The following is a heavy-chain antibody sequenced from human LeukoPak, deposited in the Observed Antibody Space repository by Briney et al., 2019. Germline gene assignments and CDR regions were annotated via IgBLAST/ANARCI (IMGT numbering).Heavy chain of an antibody. Sequence: ASLKVSCKASGYTFTSYGISWVRQAPGQGLEWMGWINAYNGNTNYAQKLQGRVTMTTDTSTSTAYMELRSLRSDDTAVYYCAREVVRGVIVSYYYYMDVWGKGTTVTVSS. CDR3: AREVVRGVIVSYYYYMDV. CDR2: INAYNGNT. V-gene: IGHV1-18*01. D-gene: IGHD3-10*01. CDR1: GYTFTSYG. J-gene: IGHJ6*03.